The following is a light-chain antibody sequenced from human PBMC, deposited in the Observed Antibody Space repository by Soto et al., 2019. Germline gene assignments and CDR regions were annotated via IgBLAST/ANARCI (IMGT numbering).Light chain of an antibody. CDR1: SSDVGGYNY. V-gene: IGLV2-8*01. CDR3: SSYAGSNNLV. CDR2: EVN. J-gene: IGLJ2*01. Sequence: QSVLTQPPSASGSPGQSVTISCTGSSSDVGGYNYVSWYQQHPGKAPKLMIYEVNKRPSGVPDRFSGSKSGNTASLTVSGLQSEDEADCYCSSYAGSNNLVFGGGTKLTVL.